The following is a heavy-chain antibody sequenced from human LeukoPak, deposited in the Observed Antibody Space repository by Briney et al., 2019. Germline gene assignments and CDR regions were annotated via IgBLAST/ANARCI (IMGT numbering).Heavy chain of an antibody. CDR3: AKDLGTQRSAYGVGDI. Sequence: PGRSLRLSCAASGFTFSSYGMHWVRQAPGKGLEWVAVISYDGSNKYYADSVKGRFTISRDNSKNTLYLQMNSLRAEDTAVFYCAKDLGTQRSAYGVGDIWGQGTMVTVSS. CDR2: ISYDGSNK. D-gene: IGHD1-14*01. V-gene: IGHV3-30*18. J-gene: IGHJ3*02. CDR1: GFTFSSYG.